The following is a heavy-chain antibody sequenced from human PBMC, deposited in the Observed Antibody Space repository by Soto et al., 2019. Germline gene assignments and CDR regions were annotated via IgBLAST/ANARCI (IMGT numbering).Heavy chain of an antibody. CDR1: GYSFTSYW. CDR2: IDPSDSYT. D-gene: IGHD6-13*01. J-gene: IGHJ6*02. Sequence: GESLKISCKGSGYSFTSYWISWVRQMPGKGLEWMGRIDPSDSYTNYSPSFQAHVTISADKSISTAYLQWSSLKASDTAMYYCARHIAAAGTGPYYYYYGMDVWGQGTTVTVSS. V-gene: IGHV5-10-1*01. CDR3: ARHIAAAGTGPYYYYYGMDV.